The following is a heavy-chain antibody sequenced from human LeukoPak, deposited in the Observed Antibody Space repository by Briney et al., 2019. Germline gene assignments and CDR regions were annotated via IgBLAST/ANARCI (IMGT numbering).Heavy chain of an antibody. CDR3: ASFRTMVRGAPAGY. Sequence: PGGSLRLSCAASGFTFSSYAMHWVRQAPGKGLEWVAVIPYDGSNKYYADSVKGRFTISRDNSKNTLYLQMNSLRAEDTAVYYCASFRTMVRGAPAGYWGQGTLVNVSS. D-gene: IGHD3-10*01. CDR2: IPYDGSNK. J-gene: IGHJ4*02. V-gene: IGHV3-30*04. CDR1: GFTFSSYA.